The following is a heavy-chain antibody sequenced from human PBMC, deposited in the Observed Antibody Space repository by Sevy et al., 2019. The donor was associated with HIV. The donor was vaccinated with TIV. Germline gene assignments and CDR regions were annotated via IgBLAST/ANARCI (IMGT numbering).Heavy chain of an antibody. CDR3: ASLKSSGGSCSPFDAFDI. D-gene: IGHD2-15*01. Sequence: SETLSLTCIVSGGSITDTPYYWGWIRQPPGKGLEWIGTIHYTGNTYSTLSLKSRLTISADTSNNQFSLKLSSVTAADTAVYYCASLKSSGGSCSPFDAFDIWGQGTKVTVSS. CDR1: GGSITDTPYY. J-gene: IGHJ3*02. CDR2: IHYTGNT. V-gene: IGHV4-39*01.